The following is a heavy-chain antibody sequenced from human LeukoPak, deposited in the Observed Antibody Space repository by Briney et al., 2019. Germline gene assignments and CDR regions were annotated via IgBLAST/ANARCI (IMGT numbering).Heavy chain of an antibody. J-gene: IGHJ3*02. CDR1: GYTFTGYY. CDR2: IYPNSGGT. Sequence: ASVKVSCKASGYTFTGYYMHWVRQAPGQGLEWMGWIYPNSGGTNYAQKFQGRVTMTRDTSISTAYMELSRLRSDDTAVYYCARDCGYSGYELDAFDIWGQGTMVTVSS. CDR3: ARDCGYSGYELDAFDI. D-gene: IGHD5-12*01. V-gene: IGHV1-2*02.